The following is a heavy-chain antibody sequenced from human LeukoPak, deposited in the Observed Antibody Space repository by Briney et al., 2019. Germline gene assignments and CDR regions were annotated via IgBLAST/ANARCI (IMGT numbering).Heavy chain of an antibody. V-gene: IGHV3-48*03. CDR3: ARKQNCDY. J-gene: IGHJ4*02. CDR2: ISGSGSTR. CDR1: GFTFSSYE. Sequence: GGSLRLSCAASGFTFSSYEMNWVRQAPGKGLEWVSYISGSGSTRYYADSVKGRFTVSRDNAKNSLDLQMNSLRGEDTAVYYCARKQNCDYWGQGPLVTVSS.